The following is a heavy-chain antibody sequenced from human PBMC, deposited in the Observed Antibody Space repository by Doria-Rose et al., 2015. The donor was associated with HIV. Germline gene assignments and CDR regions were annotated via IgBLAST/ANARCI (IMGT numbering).Heavy chain of an antibody. Sequence: SGPVLVKPTETLTLTCTVSGVSLSSPGMGVSWIRQPPGKALEWLANIISDDERDYPTSLKSRLTISRGTSKSQVVLTMTDMDPVDTATYYCARIKSSRWYHKYYFDFWGQGTLVIVSA. CDR2: IISDDER. CDR1: GVSLSSPGMG. D-gene: IGHD6-13*01. CDR3: ARIKSSRWYHKYYFDF. V-gene: IGHV2-26*01. J-gene: IGHJ4*02.